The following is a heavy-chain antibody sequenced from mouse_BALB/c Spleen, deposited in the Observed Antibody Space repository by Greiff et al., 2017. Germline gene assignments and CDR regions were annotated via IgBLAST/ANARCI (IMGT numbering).Heavy chain of an antibody. CDR1: GYSITSGYY. V-gene: IGHV3-6*02. CDR2: ISYDGSN. Sequence: EVKLMESGPGLVKPSQSLSLTCSVTGYSITSGYYWNWIRQFPGNKLEWMGYISYDGSNNYNPSLKNRISITRDTSKNQFFLKLNSVTTEDTATYYCASGYYDPTRAMDYWGQGTSVTVSS. D-gene: IGHD2-4*01. J-gene: IGHJ4*01. CDR3: ASGYYDPTRAMDY.